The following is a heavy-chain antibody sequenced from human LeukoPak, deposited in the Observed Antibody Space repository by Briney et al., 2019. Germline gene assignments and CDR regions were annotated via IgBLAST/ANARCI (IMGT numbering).Heavy chain of an antibody. D-gene: IGHD3-22*01. CDR3: ARDYYDSSTDYYVGYGLDY. CDR2: ISGYNGNT. Sequence: ASVTVSCKAAGYSFNTFGITWVRQAPGQGLEGMGWISGYNGNTNYAKKFQGRATMTTGTSTSTAYMELRSLTSDDTAVYYCARDYYDSSTDYYVGYGLDYWGQGTLVTVSS. CDR1: GYSFNTFG. J-gene: IGHJ4*02. V-gene: IGHV1-18*01.